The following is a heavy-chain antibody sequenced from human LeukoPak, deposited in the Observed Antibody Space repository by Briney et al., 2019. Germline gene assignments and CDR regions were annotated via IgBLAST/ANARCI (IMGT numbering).Heavy chain of an antibody. Sequence: SETLSLTCTVSGGSISSSSYYWGWIRQPPGKGLEWIGSIYYSGSTNYNPSLKSRVTISVDTSKNQFSLKLSSVTAADTAVYYCARDWYYYDSSGYRGWAFDIWGQGTMVTVSS. CDR3: ARDWYYYDSSGYRGWAFDI. V-gene: IGHV4-39*07. CDR2: IYYSGST. CDR1: GGSISSSSYY. D-gene: IGHD3-22*01. J-gene: IGHJ3*02.